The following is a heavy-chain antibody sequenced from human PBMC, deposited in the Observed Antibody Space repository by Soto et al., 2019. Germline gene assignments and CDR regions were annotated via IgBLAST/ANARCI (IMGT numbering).Heavy chain of an antibody. Sequence: QVQLVESGGGVVQPGRSLRLSCAASGFTFSSYAMHWVRQAPGKGLEWVAVISYDGSNKYYADSVKGRFTISRDNSKNTLYLQMKSLRAEDTAVYYCASGAPQHIVVVTAMFDYWGQGTLVTVSS. D-gene: IGHD2-21*02. V-gene: IGHV3-30-3*01. CDR3: ASGAPQHIVVVTAMFDY. CDR2: ISYDGSNK. J-gene: IGHJ4*02. CDR1: GFTFSSYA.